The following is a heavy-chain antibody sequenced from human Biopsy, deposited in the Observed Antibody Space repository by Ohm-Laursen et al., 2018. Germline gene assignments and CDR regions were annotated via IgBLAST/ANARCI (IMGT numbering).Heavy chain of an antibody. CDR3: ARVGVGAPSIDYFDS. CDR1: GDSVSSGNYF. D-gene: IGHD1-26*01. Sequence: SDTLSLTCTVSGDSVSSGNYFWNWIRQPPGKPLEWIGYIYYSGSTNYNPSLKSRVTILVDRSKNHFSLELSSVTAADTAVYYCARVGVGAPSIDYFDSWGQGALVTVSS. J-gene: IGHJ4*02. CDR2: IYYSGST. V-gene: IGHV4-61*03.